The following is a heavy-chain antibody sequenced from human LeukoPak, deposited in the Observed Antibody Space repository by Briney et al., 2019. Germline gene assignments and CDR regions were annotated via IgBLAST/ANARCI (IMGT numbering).Heavy chain of an antibody. CDR2: ISAYNGNT. J-gene: IGHJ4*02. CDR3: ARDLGYSSGWPSDFDY. CDR1: GYTFTSYG. Sequence: ASVKVSCKASGYTFTSYGISWVRRAPGQGLEWMGWISAYNGNTNYAQKLQGRVTMTTDTSTSTAYMELRSLRSDDTAVYYCARDLGYSSGWPSDFDYWGQGTLVTVSS. D-gene: IGHD6-19*01. V-gene: IGHV1-18*01.